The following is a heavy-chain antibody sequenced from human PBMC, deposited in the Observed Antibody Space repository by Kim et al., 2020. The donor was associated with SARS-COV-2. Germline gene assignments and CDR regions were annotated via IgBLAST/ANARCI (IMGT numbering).Heavy chain of an antibody. Sequence: GGSLRLSCAASGFTFSSYGMHWVRQAPGKGLEWVAVISYDGSNKYYADSVKGRFTISRDNSKNTLYLQMNSLRAEDTAVYYCAKSEHVVVIAHKRYYYY. CDR3: AKSEHVVVIAHKRYYYY. J-gene: IGHJ6*01. D-gene: IGHD2-21*01. CDR1: GFTFSSYG. CDR2: ISYDGSNK. V-gene: IGHV3-30*18.